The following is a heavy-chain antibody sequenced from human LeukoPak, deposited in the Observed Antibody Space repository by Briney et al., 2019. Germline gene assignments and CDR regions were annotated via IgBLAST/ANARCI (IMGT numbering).Heavy chain of an antibody. J-gene: IGHJ5*02. V-gene: IGHV3-21*01. Sequence: GGSLRLSCAASGFTFSSYSMNWVRQAPGKGLEWVSSISSSSSYIYYADSVKGRFTISRDNAKNSLYLQMNSLRAEDTAVYYWARDQRGAAGTGTFDPWGQGTLVTVSS. CDR3: ARDQRGAAGTGTFDP. CDR2: ISSSSSYI. D-gene: IGHD6-13*01. CDR1: GFTFSSYS.